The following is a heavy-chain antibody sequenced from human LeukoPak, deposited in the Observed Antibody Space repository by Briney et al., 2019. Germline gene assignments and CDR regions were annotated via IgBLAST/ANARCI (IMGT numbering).Heavy chain of an antibody. D-gene: IGHD2-15*01. J-gene: IGHJ4*02. CDR2: ISYDRSNK. CDR1: GFTFSSYA. Sequence: GGSLRLSCAASGFTFSSYAMHWVRQAPGKGLEWVAVISYDRSNKYYADSVKGRFTISRDNSKNTLYLQMNSLRAEDTAVYYCASGSSHLGYWGQGTLVTVSS. V-gene: IGHV3-30-3*01. CDR3: ASGSSHLGY.